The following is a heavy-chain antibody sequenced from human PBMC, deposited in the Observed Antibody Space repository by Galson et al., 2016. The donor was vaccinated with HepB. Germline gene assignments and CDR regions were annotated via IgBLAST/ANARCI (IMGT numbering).Heavy chain of an antibody. J-gene: IGHJ4*02. Sequence: SVKVSCKASGVTFSSYALSWVRQAPGQGLEWTARIIPIFRTTNYAQNFKGRVSITADESTSTAYMELSSLRSEDTAVYYCARPQREGGNYYWFDYWGQGTLVTVSS. V-gene: IGHV1-69*01. CDR3: ARPQREGGNYYWFDY. CDR2: IIPIFRTT. D-gene: IGHD1-26*01. CDR1: GVTFSSYA.